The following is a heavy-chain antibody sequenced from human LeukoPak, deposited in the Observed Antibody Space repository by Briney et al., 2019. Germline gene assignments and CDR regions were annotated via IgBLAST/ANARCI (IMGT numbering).Heavy chain of an antibody. Sequence: PGGSLRLSCAASGFTFSSYSMNWVRQAPGKGLEWVSYISSSSSTIYYADSVKGRFTISRDNSKNTLYLQMNSLRAEDTAVYYCARQYSSGWSYYYYYYMDVWGKGTTVTVSS. J-gene: IGHJ6*03. CDR1: GFTFSSYS. D-gene: IGHD6-19*01. CDR2: ISSSSSTI. V-gene: IGHV3-48*01. CDR3: ARQYSSGWSYYYYYYMDV.